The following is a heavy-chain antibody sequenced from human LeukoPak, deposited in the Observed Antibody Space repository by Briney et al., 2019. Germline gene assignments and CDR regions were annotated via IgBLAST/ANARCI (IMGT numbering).Heavy chain of an antibody. CDR2: IDDSGST. CDR1: GASFNNFY. J-gene: IGHJ6*02. CDR3: ARFAWPRQYSYYHGVDV. D-gene: IGHD5-12*01. Sequence: PSETLSLTCAVYGASFNNFYWTWIRQPPGKGLEWIGEIDDSGSTNYSPSLESRVTMSLDTSKKQFSLNLTSVTAADTAVYYCARFAWPRQYSYYHGVDVWGQGTTVTVYS. V-gene: IGHV4-34*01.